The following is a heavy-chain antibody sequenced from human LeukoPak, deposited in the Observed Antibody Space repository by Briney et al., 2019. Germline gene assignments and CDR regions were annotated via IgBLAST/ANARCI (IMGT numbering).Heavy chain of an antibody. CDR1: GFTFSSYE. CDR2: ISSSGSTI. V-gene: IGHV3-48*03. Sequence: GGSLRLSCAASGFTFSSYEMNWVRQAPGKGLEWVSYISSSGSTIYYADSVKGRFTISRDNSKNTLYLQMNSLRAEDTAVYYCARTPNYYGSGSYFGYWGQGTLVTVSS. CDR3: ARTPNYYGSGSYFGY. J-gene: IGHJ4*02. D-gene: IGHD3-10*01.